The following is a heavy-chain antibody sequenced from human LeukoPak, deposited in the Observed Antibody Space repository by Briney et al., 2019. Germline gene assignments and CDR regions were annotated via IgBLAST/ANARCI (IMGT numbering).Heavy chain of an antibody. V-gene: IGHV3-33*08. Sequence: PGGSPRLSCAASGFTFSSYGMHWVRQAPGKGLEWVAVIWYDGSNKYYADSVKGRFTISRDNSKNTLYLQMNSLRAEDTAVYYCAREGPRGNSQFDYWGQGTLVTVSS. CDR3: AREGPRGNSQFDY. J-gene: IGHJ4*02. CDR2: IWYDGSNK. CDR1: GFTFSSYG.